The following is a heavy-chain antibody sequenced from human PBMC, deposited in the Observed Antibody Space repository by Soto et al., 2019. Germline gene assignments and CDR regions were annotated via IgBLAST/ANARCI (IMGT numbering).Heavy chain of an antibody. J-gene: IGHJ4*02. CDR2: INAGNGNT. V-gene: IGHV1-3*01. Sequence: ASVKVSCKASGYTFTSYAMHWVRQAPGQRLEWMGWINAGNGNTKYSQKFQGRVTITRDTSASTAYMELSSLRSEDTAVYYCASFKDSGYSSGWYPPSFDYWGQGTLVTVS. CDR3: ASFKDSGYSSGWYPPSFDY. D-gene: IGHD6-19*01. CDR1: GYTFTSYA.